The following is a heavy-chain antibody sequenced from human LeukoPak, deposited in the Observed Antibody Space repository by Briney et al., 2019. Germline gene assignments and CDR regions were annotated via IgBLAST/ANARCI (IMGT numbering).Heavy chain of an antibody. V-gene: IGHV3-23*01. Sequence: GGSLRLSGAASECTVSNYGVSWVGQAPGKGMEWVSSVSGRGDYTSYADSVKGRFSISRDNSKNTLYLQMNSLRAEDTAVYSCAKDGPIVIQPPAIRAPPNWFDSWGQGTLVTVSS. CDR2: VSGRGDYT. CDR3: AKDGPIVIQPPAIRAPPNWFDS. J-gene: IGHJ5*01. D-gene: IGHD2-2*01. CDR1: ECTVSNYG.